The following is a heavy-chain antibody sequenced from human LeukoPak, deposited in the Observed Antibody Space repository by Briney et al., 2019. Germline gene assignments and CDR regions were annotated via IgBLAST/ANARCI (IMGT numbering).Heavy chain of an antibody. J-gene: IGHJ5*02. V-gene: IGHV4-39*07. D-gene: IGHD6-13*01. CDR2: IYYSGST. CDR1: GGSISSSSYY. Sequence: PSETLSLTCTISGGSISSSSYYWGWIRQPPGKGLEWIGSIYYSGSTYYNPSLKSRVTISVDTSKNQFSLKLSSVTAADTAVYYCARDRSIAAAGRGDGFDPWGQGTLVTVSS. CDR3: ARDRSIAAAGRGDGFDP.